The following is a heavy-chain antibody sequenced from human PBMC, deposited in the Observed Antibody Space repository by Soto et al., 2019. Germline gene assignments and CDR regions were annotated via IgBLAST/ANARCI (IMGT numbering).Heavy chain of an antibody. CDR3: AKDTGSGGSPFDH. CDR2: ISYDGSNK. V-gene: IGHV3-30*18. Sequence: QVQLVESGGGVVQPGRSLRLSCAASGFTFSSYGMHWVRQAPGKGLEWVAFISYDGSNKYYADSVKGRFTISRDNSKNTVLLQMNSLSPEDTAVYYWAKDTGSGGSPFDHWGQGTPVTVSS. J-gene: IGHJ4*02. D-gene: IGHD6-19*01. CDR1: GFTFSSYG.